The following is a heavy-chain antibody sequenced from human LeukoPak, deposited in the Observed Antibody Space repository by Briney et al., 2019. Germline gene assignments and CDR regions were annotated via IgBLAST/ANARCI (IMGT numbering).Heavy chain of an antibody. CDR3: ARDTDYYDSSGYYYAGYYYGMDV. V-gene: IGHV4-4*07. D-gene: IGHD3-22*01. J-gene: IGHJ6*02. CDR2: IYTSGST. Sequence: PSETLSLTCTVSGGSIGSYYWSWIRQPAGKGLEWIGRIYTSGSTNYNPSLKSRVTMSVDTSKNQFSLKLSSVTAADTAVYYCARDTDYYDSSGYYYAGYYYGMDVWGQGTTVTVSS. CDR1: GGSIGSYY.